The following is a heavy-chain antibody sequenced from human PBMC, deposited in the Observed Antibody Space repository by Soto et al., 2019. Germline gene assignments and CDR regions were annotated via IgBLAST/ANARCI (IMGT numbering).Heavy chain of an antibody. D-gene: IGHD3-10*01. CDR1: GFTVISYA. CDR2: ISGSGGST. V-gene: IGHV3-23*01. Sequence: GCQRISGAASGFTVISYAMSLVRQAPGKGLEWVSAISGSGGSTYYADSVKGRFTISRDNSKNTLYLQMNSLRAEDTAVYYCAKHSYSMVRGVTDYYMDVWGKGTTVTVSS. CDR3: AKHSYSMVRGVTDYYMDV. J-gene: IGHJ6*03.